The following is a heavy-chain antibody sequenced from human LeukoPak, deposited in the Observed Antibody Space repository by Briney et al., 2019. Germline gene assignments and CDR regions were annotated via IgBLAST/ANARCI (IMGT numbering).Heavy chain of an antibody. CDR3: ARDELCSGGSCYFVY. V-gene: IGHV4-39*07. D-gene: IGHD2-15*01. Sequence: SETLSFTCTVSGGSISSSSYYWGWIRQPPGKGLEWIGSIYYSGSTYYNPSLKSRVTISVDTSKNQFSLKLSSVTAADTAVYYCARDELCSGGSCYFVYWGQGTLVTVSS. CDR2: IYYSGST. J-gene: IGHJ4*02. CDR1: GGSISSSSYY.